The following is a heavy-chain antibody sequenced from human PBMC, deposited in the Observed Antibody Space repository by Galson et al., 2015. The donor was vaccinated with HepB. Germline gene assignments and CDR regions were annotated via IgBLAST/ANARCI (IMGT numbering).Heavy chain of an antibody. Sequence: SLRLSCAASGFTFSNAWMSWVRQAPGKGLEWVGRIKSKTDGGTTDYAAPVKGRFTISRDDSKNTLYLQMNSLKTEDTAVYYCTSPRWITVVTYWGQGTLVTVSS. CDR3: TSPRWITVVTY. CDR1: GFTFSNAW. D-gene: IGHD4-23*01. V-gene: IGHV3-15*01. J-gene: IGHJ4*02. CDR2: IKSKTDGGTT.